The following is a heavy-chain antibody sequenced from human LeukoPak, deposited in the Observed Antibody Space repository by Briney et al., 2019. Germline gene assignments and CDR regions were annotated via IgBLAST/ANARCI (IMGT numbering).Heavy chain of an antibody. CDR3: AKVKPPFGSGTVDY. Sequence: GGSLRLSCAASGFTFSSYGMHWVRQAPGKGLEWVAVISYDGSNKYYADSVKGRFTISRDNSKNTLYLQMNSLRAEDTAVYYCAKVKPPFGSGTVDYWGQGTLVTVSS. CDR1: GFTFSSYG. D-gene: IGHD1-1*01. J-gene: IGHJ4*02. CDR2: ISYDGSNK. V-gene: IGHV3-30*18.